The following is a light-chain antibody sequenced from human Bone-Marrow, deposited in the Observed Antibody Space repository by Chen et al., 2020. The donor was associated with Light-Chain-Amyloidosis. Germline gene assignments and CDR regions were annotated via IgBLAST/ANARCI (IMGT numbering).Light chain of an antibody. CDR2: EST. J-gene: IGLJ1*01. Sequence: QSALAQPASVSGSPGQSITLSCTGTTSDVGRYNLVSWYQQHPGKAPKLIIYESTKRPSGVSDRFSGSKSGNTASLTISGLQAEDEADYYCCSCVTDFVGGVFGTGTKVT. V-gene: IGLV2-23*01. CDR1: TSDVGRYNL. CDR3: CSCVTDFVGGV.